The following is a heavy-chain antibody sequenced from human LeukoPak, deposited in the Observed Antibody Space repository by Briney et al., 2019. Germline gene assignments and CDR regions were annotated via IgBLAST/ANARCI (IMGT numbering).Heavy chain of an antibody. D-gene: IGHD4-17*01. CDR3: MSYDYGDSANWFDP. V-gene: IGHV3-74*01. Sequence: GGSLRLSCAASGFTFSSYWMHWVRQAPGKGLVWVSRINSGGSSTSYADSVKGRFAISRDNAKNTLYLQMNSLRAEDTAVYYCMSYDYGDSANWFDPWGQGTLVTVSS. CDR2: INSGGSST. J-gene: IGHJ5*02. CDR1: GFTFSSYW.